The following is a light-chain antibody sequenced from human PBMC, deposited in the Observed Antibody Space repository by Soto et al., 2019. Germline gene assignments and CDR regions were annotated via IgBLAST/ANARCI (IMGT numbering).Light chain of an antibody. CDR2: YAS. CDR3: QQYNNWPPIT. Sequence: EIMMTQSPATPSVSPGERATLSCRASQSVRNNLAWYQQKPGQAPRLLIYYASTRATGIPARFSGSGSGTEFTLTISSLQSEDFALYYGQQYNNWPPITFGQGTRLEIK. CDR1: QSVRNN. V-gene: IGKV3-15*01. J-gene: IGKJ5*01.